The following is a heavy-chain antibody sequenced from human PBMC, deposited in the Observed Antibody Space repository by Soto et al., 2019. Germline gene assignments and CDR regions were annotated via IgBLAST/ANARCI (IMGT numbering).Heavy chain of an antibody. J-gene: IGHJ4*02. CDR3: ARTTAAGIDY. V-gene: IGHV1-69*01. CDR1: RGTFSSYA. D-gene: IGHD6-13*01. Sequence: QVQLVQSGAEVKKPRSSVKVSCKASRGTFSSYAISWVRQAPGQGLEWMGGIIPIFGTANYGQKFQGRVTITAGESTSTACMELSSLRSEDTAVYYCARTTAAGIDYWGQGTLVTVSS. CDR2: IIPIFGTA.